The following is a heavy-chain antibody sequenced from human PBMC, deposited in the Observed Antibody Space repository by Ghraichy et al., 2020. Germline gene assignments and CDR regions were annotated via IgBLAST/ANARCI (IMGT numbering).Heavy chain of an antibody. CDR1: GGSFSGYY. J-gene: IGHJ4*02. CDR2: INHSGST. V-gene: IGHV4-34*01. D-gene: IGHD5-18*01. CDR3: ASALSRGYSYGYPIDY. Sequence: SETLSLTCAVYGGSFSGYYWSWIRQPPGKGLEWIGEINHSGSTNYNPSLKSRVTISVDTSENQFSLKLSSVTAADMAVYYCASALSRGYSYGYPIDYWGQGTLVTVSS.